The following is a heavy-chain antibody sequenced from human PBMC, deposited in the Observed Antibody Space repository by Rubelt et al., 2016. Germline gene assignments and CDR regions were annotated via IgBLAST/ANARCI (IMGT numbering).Heavy chain of an antibody. CDR1: GFALSSHS. D-gene: IGHD2-2*01. CDR2: ITGRSDII. V-gene: IGHV3-48*04. CDR3: ARVSGGYCSSDSCYAGRFDY. J-gene: IGHJ4*02. Sequence: EVQLVESGGGLVQPGGSLRLSCAASGFALSSHSMNWVRQAPGKGLEWVSYITGRSDIIYYADSVKGRFTISRDTAQNSLYLQRTSLRAEETAVYYGARVSGGYCSSDSCYAGRFDYWGQGILVTVSS.